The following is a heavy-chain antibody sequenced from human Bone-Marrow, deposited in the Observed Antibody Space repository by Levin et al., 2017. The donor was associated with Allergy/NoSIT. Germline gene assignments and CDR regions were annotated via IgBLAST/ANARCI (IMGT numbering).Heavy chain of an antibody. CDR1: GFTFSTYH. CDR2: ISHDGSII. Sequence: TGGSLRLSCTSSGFTFSTYHMHWVRQAPGKGPEWVAVISHDGSIIVYADFAKGRFTISRDNSHNTVSLQMNRLRAEDTALYYCARYHDSSGYADSLDVWGQGTMVAVSS. J-gene: IGHJ3*01. CDR3: ARYHDSSGYADSLDV. D-gene: IGHD3-22*01. V-gene: IGHV3-30-3*01.